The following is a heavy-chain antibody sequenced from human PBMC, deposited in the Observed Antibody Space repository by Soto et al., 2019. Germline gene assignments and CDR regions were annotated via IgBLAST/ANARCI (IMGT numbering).Heavy chain of an antibody. CDR3: ARGGGYYGSGSYPPLYYYMDV. V-gene: IGHV3-48*01. D-gene: IGHD3-10*01. Sequence: PGGSLRLSCAASGFTFSSYSMNWVRQAPGKGLEWVSYISSSSSTIYYADSVKGRFTIPRDNAKNSLYLQMNSLRAEDTAVYYCARGGGYYGSGSYPPLYYYMDVWGKGTTVTVSS. CDR1: GFTFSSYS. CDR2: ISSSSSTI. J-gene: IGHJ6*03.